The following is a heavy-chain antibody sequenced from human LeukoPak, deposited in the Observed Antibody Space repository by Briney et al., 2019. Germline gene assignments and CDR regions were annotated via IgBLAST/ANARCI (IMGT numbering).Heavy chain of an antibody. CDR2: INPNSGGT. CDR3: ARDRGSSGYSAY. D-gene: IGHD3-22*01. J-gene: IGHJ4*02. CDR1: GYTFTGYY. V-gene: IGHV1-2*02. Sequence: GASVKVSCKASGYTFTGYYMHWARQAPGQGLEGMGWINPNSGGTNYAQKFQGRVTMTRDTSISTAYMEMSRLRSDDTAVYFCARDRGSSGYSAYWGQGTLVTVSS.